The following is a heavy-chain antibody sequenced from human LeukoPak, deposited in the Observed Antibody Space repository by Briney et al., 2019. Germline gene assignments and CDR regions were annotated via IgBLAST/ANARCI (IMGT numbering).Heavy chain of an antibody. D-gene: IGHD3-22*01. CDR3: ARGKTIGDSSGYYFDY. CDR1: GFTVSSNY. J-gene: IGHJ4*02. Sequence: PGGSLRLSCAASGFTVSSNYMSWVRQAPGKGLEWVSDIYSGGSTYYADSVKGRFTISRHNSKNTLYLQMNSLRAEDTAVYYCARGKTIGDSSGYYFDYWGQGTLVTVSS. V-gene: IGHV3-53*04. CDR2: IYSGGST.